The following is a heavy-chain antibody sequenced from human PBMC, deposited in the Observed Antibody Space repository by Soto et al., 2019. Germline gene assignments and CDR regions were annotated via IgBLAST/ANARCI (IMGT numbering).Heavy chain of an antibody. V-gene: IGHV4-59*08. CDR3: ARHSPVGSSFNYFDY. J-gene: IGHJ4*02. Sequence: TSETLSLTCTVSGGSINSYYWGWIRQPPGKRLEWIGHVFYIGTTNYNPSLESRVTISVDTSQNLFSLKLRSVTAADTAIYFCARHSPVGSSFNYFDYWGRGTLVTVSS. CDR1: GGSINSYY. D-gene: IGHD6-13*01. CDR2: VFYIGTT.